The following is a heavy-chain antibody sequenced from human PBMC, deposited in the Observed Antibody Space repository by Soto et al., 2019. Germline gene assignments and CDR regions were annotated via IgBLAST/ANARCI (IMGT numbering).Heavy chain of an antibody. CDR3: ARDFSSDGSTSCPFDY. D-gene: IGHD2-2*01. CDR1: GYTFTSYG. CDR2: ISAYNGNT. V-gene: IGHV1-18*01. Sequence: QVQLVQSGAEVKKPGASVKVSCKASGYTFTSYGISWVRQAPGQGLEWMGWISAYNGNTNYAQKRQGRVTMTTDTSTSTAYMELRSLRSDDTAVYYCARDFSSDGSTSCPFDYWGQGTLVTVSS. J-gene: IGHJ4*02.